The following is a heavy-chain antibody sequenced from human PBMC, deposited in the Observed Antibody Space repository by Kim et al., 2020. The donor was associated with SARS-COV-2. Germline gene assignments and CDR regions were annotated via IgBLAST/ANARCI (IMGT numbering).Heavy chain of an antibody. J-gene: IGHJ4*02. Sequence: SVKVSCKASGGTFSSYAISWVRQAPGQGLEWMGGIIPIFGTANYAQKFQGRVTITADESTSTAYMELSSLRSEDTAVYYCARVTHVGSPEYYFDYWGQGTLVTVSS. CDR1: GGTFSSYA. CDR3: ARVTHVGSPEYYFDY. D-gene: IGHD1-26*01. CDR2: IIPIFGTA. V-gene: IGHV1-69*13.